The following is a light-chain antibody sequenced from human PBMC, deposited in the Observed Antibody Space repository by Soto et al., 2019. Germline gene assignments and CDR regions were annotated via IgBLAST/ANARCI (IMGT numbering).Light chain of an antibody. CDR1: QGIRNY. J-gene: IGKJ1*01. Sequence: DIQMTQSPSTLSASVGDRVTITCRASQGIRNYLAWYQQKPGKAPKLLIFTASGLQSGVPSRFSGRGSGTEFTLTISSLQPDDFATYYCQQYKIYSRAFGHGTKVDI. CDR3: QQYKIYSRA. CDR2: TAS. V-gene: IGKV1-5*01.